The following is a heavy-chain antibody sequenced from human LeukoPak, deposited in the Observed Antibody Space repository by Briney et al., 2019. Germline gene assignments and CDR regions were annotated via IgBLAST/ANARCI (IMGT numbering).Heavy chain of an antibody. V-gene: IGHV1-2*04. CDR2: INPNSGGT. CDR1: GYTFTGYY. Sequence: ASVKVSCKASGYTFTGYYMHWVRQAPGQGLEWMGWINPNSGGTNYAQKFRGWVTMTRDTSISTAYMELSRLRSDDTAVYYCARGLRGYSYGNNWFDPWGQGTLVTVSS. J-gene: IGHJ5*02. D-gene: IGHD5-18*01. CDR3: ARGLRGYSYGNNWFDP.